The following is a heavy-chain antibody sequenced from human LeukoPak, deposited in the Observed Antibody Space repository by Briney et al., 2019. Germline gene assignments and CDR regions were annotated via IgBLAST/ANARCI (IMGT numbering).Heavy chain of an antibody. J-gene: IGHJ4*02. CDR1: GCSFTSYW. CDR3: ARPRGGNSEIVDY. D-gene: IGHD4-23*01. Sequence: GEPLKISCKGSGCSFTSYWIGWVRQLPGKGREWMGIIYPGDSDTRYSPSFQGQVTISADKSISTAYLQWSSLKASDTAMYYCARPRGGNSEIVDYWGQGTLVTVSS. CDR2: IYPGDSDT. V-gene: IGHV5-51*01.